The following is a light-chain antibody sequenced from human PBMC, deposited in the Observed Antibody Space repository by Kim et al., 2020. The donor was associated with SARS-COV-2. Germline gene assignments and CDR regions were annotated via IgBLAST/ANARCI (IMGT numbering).Light chain of an antibody. Sequence: RVTTSGTGSSSNIGAGYDVHWYQQLPGTAPKRLIYGNSNRPSGVPDRFSGSKSGTSASLAITGLQAEDEADYYCQSYDSSLSGSVFGGGTQLTVL. V-gene: IGLV1-40*01. CDR1: SSNIGAGYD. CDR2: GNS. J-gene: IGLJ2*01. CDR3: QSYDSSLSGSV.